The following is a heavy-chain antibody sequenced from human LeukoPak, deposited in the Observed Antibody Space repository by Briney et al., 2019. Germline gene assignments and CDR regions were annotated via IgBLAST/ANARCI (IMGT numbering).Heavy chain of an antibody. J-gene: IGHJ6*03. V-gene: IGHV1-69*04. CDR3: AREGSSSLDYYYYMDV. CDR2: IIPILGIA. Sequence: SVKVSCKASGGTFSSYAISWVRQAPGQGLEWMGRIIPILGIANYAQKFQGRVTITADKSTSTAYMELSSLRSEDTAVYYCAREGSSSLDYYYYMDVWGKGTTVTVSS. CDR1: GGTFSSYA. D-gene: IGHD6-6*01.